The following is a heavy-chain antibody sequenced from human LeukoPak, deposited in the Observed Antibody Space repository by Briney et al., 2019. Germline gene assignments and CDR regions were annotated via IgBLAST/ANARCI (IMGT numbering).Heavy chain of an antibody. CDR2: IIPIFGTT. V-gene: IGHV1-69*13. CDR3: ARDRSGYDSSGYYPY. J-gene: IGHJ4*02. Sequence: AASVKVSCKASGGTFSSYAISWVRQAPGQGLEWMGGIIPIFGTTNYAQKFQGRVTIMADESTTTAYMELTSLRSEDTAVYYCARDRSGYDSSGYYPYWGQGTLVTVSS. D-gene: IGHD3-22*01. CDR1: GGTFSSYA.